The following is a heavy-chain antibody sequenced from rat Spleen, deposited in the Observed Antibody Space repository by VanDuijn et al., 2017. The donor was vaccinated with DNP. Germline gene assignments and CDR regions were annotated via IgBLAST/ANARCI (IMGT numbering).Heavy chain of an antibody. V-gene: IGHV5-31*01. Sequence: EVRVEESGGDLVQPGRSLKLSCVASGFTFSNYWMTWIRQVLGKGLEWVASITNGGGNTYYPDSVKGRFTISRDNAKNILYLQMNSLMSEDTATYYCARDAGGPFDYWGQGVMVTVSS. CDR2: ITNGGGNT. J-gene: IGHJ2*01. CDR1: GFTFSNYW. D-gene: IGHD1-11*01. CDR3: ARDAGGPFDY.